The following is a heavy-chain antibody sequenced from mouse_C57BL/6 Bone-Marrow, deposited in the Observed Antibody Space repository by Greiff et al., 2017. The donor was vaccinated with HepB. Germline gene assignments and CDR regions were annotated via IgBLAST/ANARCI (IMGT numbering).Heavy chain of an antibody. D-gene: IGHD2-4*01. V-gene: IGHV5-12*01. CDR2: ISNGGGST. J-gene: IGHJ3*01. CDR3: ARHGGLRRFAY. Sequence: EVKLMESGGGLVQPGGSLKLSCAASGFTFSDYYMYWVRQTPEKRLEWVAYISNGGGSTYYPDTVKGRFTISRDNAKNTLYLQMSRLKSEDTAMYCCARHGGLRRFAYWGQGTLVTVSA. CDR1: GFTFSDYY.